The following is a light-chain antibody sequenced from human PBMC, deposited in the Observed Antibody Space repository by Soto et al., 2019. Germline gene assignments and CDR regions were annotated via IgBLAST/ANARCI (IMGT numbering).Light chain of an antibody. CDR2: VAS. CDR3: QQLNSYPLFT. CDR1: QGISSY. V-gene: IGKV1-9*01. Sequence: DIQLTQSPSFLSASVGDRATITCRASQGISSYLAWYQQKPGKAPKLLIYVASTLQSGVPSRFSGSGSGTEFTLTISSLQPEDFATYYCQQLNSYPLFTFGPGTKVDIK. J-gene: IGKJ3*01.